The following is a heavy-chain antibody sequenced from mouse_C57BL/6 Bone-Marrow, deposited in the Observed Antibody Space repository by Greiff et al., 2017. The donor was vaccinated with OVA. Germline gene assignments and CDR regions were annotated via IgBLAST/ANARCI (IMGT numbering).Heavy chain of an antibody. J-gene: IGHJ1*03. CDR3: TNYYGSSPWYFDV. CDR2: IRNKANNHAT. Sequence: EVQLVESGGGLVQPGGSMKLSCAASGFTFSDAWMDWVRQSPEKGLEWVAEIRNKANNHATYYAESVKGRFTISRDDSKSSVYLQMNSLRAEDTGIYYCTNYYGSSPWYFDVWGTGTTVTVSS. CDR1: GFTFSDAW. D-gene: IGHD1-1*01. V-gene: IGHV6-6*01.